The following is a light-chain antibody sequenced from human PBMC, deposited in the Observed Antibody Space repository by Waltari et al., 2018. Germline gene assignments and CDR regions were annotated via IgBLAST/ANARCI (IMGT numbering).Light chain of an antibody. Sequence: QSALTQPASVSGSPGQSTTISCTGPSSDVGGNNYVSWYQQHPGKAPKLMIYDVSNRPSGVSNRFSGSKSGNTASLTISGLQAEDEADYYCASYISSSTLELFGGGTSLTVL. CDR2: DVS. CDR1: SSDVGGNNY. V-gene: IGLV2-14*03. CDR3: ASYISSSTLEL. J-gene: IGLJ2*01.